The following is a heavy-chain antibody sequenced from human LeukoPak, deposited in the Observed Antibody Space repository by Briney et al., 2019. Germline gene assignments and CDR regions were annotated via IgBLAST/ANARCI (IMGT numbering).Heavy chain of an antibody. CDR1: GFSFSGSS. CDR3: ASHSNSWTSLAY. V-gene: IGHV3-30*01. CDR2: MSNDGSPQ. D-gene: IGHD6-13*01. J-gene: IGHJ4*02. Sequence: GGSLRLSCAASGFSFSGSSMHWVRQAPGKGLEWVAVMSNDGSPQYFADSLEGRFIISRDNSKNTLYLQMNSLRAEDTAMYYCASHSNSWTSLAYWGQGTLVTVSS.